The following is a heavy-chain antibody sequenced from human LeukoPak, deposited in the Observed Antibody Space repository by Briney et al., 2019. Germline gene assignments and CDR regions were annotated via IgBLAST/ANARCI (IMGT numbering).Heavy chain of an antibody. CDR2: MNPSGGST. CDR1: GYTFTSYY. CDR3: ARDGEYSSSWYPCVF. V-gene: IGHV1-46*01. Sequence: ASVKVSCKASGYTFTSYYLHWVRQAPGQGLEWMGIMNPSGGSTSYAQKFQGRVTMTRDTSTSTVYMELSSLRSEDTAVYYCARDGEYSSSWYPCVFWRQGTRVTVSS. J-gene: IGHJ4*02. D-gene: IGHD6-13*01.